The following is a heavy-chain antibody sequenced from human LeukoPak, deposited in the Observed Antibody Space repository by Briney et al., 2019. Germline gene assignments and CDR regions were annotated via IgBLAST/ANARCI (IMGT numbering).Heavy chain of an antibody. CDR2: IKQDGSEN. Sequence: GGSLRLSCAASGFTFSSYEMNWVRQAPGKGLEWMANIKQDGSENFYADSLKGRFTISRDNAKNSVFLQMSSLRAEDTAVYYCARGRFTDNGVFDYWGRGTLVIVSS. CDR1: GFTFSSYE. V-gene: IGHV3-7*01. J-gene: IGHJ4*02. D-gene: IGHD1-14*01. CDR3: ARGRFTDNGVFDY.